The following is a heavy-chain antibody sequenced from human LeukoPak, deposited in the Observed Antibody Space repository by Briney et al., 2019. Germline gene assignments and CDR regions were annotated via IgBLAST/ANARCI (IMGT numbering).Heavy chain of an antibody. D-gene: IGHD3-10*01. CDR3: ARASDYYYGPGSYY. CDR1: GFTFSSYS. V-gene: IGHV3-48*01. CDR2: ISSSSSTI. Sequence: PGGSLRLSCAASGFTFSSYSMNWVRQAPGKGLEWVSYISSSSSTIYYADSVKGRFTISRDNAKNSLYLQMNSLRAEDTAVYYCARASDYYYGPGSYYWGQGTLVTVAS. J-gene: IGHJ4*02.